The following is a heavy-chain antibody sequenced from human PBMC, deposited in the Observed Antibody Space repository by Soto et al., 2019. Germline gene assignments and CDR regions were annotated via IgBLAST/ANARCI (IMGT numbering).Heavy chain of an antibody. J-gene: IGHJ4*02. V-gene: IGHV3-30*18. CDR3: AKDGGHDYGDPYFDY. D-gene: IGHD4-17*01. CDR2: ISYDGSNK. CDR1: GFTFSSYG. Sequence: GGSLRLSCAASGFTFSSYGTHRVRQAPGKGLEWVAVISYDGSNKYYADSVKGRFTISRDNSKNTLYLQMNSLRAEDTAVYYCAKDGGHDYGDPYFDYWGQGTLVTVSS.